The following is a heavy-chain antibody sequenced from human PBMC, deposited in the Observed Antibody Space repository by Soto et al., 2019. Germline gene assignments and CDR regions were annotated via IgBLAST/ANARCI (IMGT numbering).Heavy chain of an antibody. CDR2: IWYDGSDK. CDR1: GFTFSTYG. Sequence: QVQLVESGGGVVQPGRSLRLSCAASGFTFSTYGMHWVRQAPGKGLEWVAVIWYDGSDKYYADSVKGRFTIPRDNSKSTLYLQMNSLTAEDTAVYYCARSVVMTAACFDLWGQGTPVTVSS. D-gene: IGHD2-21*02. CDR3: ARSVVMTAACFDL. V-gene: IGHV3-33*01. J-gene: IGHJ4*02.